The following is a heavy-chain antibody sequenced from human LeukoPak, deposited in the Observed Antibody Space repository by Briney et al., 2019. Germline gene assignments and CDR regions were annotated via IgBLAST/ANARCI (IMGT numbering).Heavy chain of an antibody. CDR2: IYSGGST. CDR1: GFTVSSNY. Sequence: PGGSLRLSCAASGFTVSSNYMTWVRQAPGKGLEWVSVIYSGGSTYYADSVKGRFTLSRDNSKNTLFLQMNSLRAEDTAGYYCAREPQGDSSGYDAFDIWGQGTMVTVSS. CDR3: AREPQGDSSGYDAFDI. D-gene: IGHD3-22*01. V-gene: IGHV3-66*01. J-gene: IGHJ3*02.